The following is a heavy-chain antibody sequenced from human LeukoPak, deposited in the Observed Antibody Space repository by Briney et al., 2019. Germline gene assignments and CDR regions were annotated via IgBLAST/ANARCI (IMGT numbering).Heavy chain of an antibody. D-gene: IGHD3-9*01. Sequence: GGSLRLSCEGSGFTFSNYWMSWVRQAPGKGLEWVANIKTDGSEKYYVDSVKGRFTISRDNAKNSLYLQMNSLRAEDTAVYYCARAPRYFDWSGNFDIWGQGTMVTVSS. CDR1: GFTFSNYW. CDR2: IKTDGSEK. CDR3: ARAPRYFDWSGNFDI. J-gene: IGHJ3*02. V-gene: IGHV3-7*01.